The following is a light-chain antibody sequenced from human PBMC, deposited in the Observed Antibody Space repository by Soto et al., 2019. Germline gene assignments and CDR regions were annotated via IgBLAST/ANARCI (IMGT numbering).Light chain of an antibody. V-gene: IGLV2-8*01. CDR1: SSDVGAYNY. CDR2: EVS. Sequence: QSVLTQPPSASGSPGQSVTISCTGTSSDVGAYNYVSWYQQHPGKVPKLMISEVSKRPSGVPDRFSGSKSGNTATLTVSGLQAEDEADYYCSSYAGSSVIFGGGTKLTVL. CDR3: SSYAGSSVI. J-gene: IGLJ2*01.